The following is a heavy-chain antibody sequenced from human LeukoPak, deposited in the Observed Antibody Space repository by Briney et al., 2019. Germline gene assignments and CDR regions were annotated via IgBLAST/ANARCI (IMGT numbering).Heavy chain of an antibody. CDR1: GFTFSSYW. Sequence: QSGGSLRLSCAASGFTFSSYWMTWVRQAPGEGLEWVAKIKQDGSEKYYVDSVKGRFTISRDNAKNSLYLQMNSLGAEDTAVYYCARRGTSSSWAHFDYWGQGTLVTVSS. CDR3: ARRGTSSSWAHFDY. D-gene: IGHD6-13*01. J-gene: IGHJ4*02. CDR2: IKQDGSEK. V-gene: IGHV3-7*05.